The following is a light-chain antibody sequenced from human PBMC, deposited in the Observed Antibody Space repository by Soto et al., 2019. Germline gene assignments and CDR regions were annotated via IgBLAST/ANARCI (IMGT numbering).Light chain of an antibody. CDR1: QSVGRW. CDR2: DAS. V-gene: IGKV1-5*01. CDR3: LQYNSYLWT. Sequence: IQMTQSPSTLSASVGDRVTITCRASQSVGRWLAWYQQKPGKAPKLLIYDASNLEIRVPSRFSGSGSGTEFTLTISILQPDDLETCYCLQYNSYLWTFGHGTKVDIK. J-gene: IGKJ1*01.